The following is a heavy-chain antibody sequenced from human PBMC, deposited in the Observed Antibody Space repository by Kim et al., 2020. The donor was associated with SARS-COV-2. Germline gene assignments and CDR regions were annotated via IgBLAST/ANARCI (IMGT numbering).Heavy chain of an antibody. D-gene: IGHD5-12*01. J-gene: IGHJ4*02. Sequence: SLRLSCAASGFTFSSYGMHWVRQAPGKGLEWVAVISYDGSNKYYADSVKGRFTISRDNSKNTLYLQMNSLRAEDTAVYYCARGTKGGYNIDYWGQGTLVTVSS. CDR1: GFTFSSYG. CDR3: ARGTKGGYNIDY. V-gene: IGHV3-33*05. CDR2: ISYDGSNK.